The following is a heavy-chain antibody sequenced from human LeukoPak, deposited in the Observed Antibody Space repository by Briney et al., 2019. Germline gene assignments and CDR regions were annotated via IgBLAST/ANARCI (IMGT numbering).Heavy chain of an antibody. V-gene: IGHV1-46*01. CDR3: ATWYYYDSSDYYLADY. D-gene: IGHD3-22*01. J-gene: IGHJ4*02. Sequence: GASVKVSCKASGYTFTSYYMHWVRQAPGQGLEWMGIINPSGGSTSYAQKFQGRVTMTRDMSTSTVYMELSSLRSEDTAVYYCATWYYYDSSDYYLADYWGQGTLVTVSS. CDR2: INPSGGST. CDR1: GYTFTSYY.